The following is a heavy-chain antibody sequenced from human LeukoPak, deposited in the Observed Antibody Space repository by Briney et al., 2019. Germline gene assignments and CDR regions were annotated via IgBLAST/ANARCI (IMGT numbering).Heavy chain of an antibody. Sequence: ASVKVSCKASGYTFTSYDINWVRQATGQGLEWMGWMNPNSGNTGYAQKFQGRVTMTRNTSISTAYMELSSLRSEDTAVYYCARGRFYRGGNWVVGYWGQGTLVTVSS. CDR1: GYTFTSYD. CDR3: ARGRFYRGGNWVVGY. CDR2: MNPNSGNT. D-gene: IGHD4-23*01. V-gene: IGHV1-8*01. J-gene: IGHJ4*02.